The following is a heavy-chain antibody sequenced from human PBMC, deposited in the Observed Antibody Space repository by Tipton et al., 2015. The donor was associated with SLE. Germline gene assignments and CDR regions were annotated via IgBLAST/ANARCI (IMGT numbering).Heavy chain of an antibody. CDR2: IHDGGST. V-gene: IGHV4-59*08. CDR1: GGSISSDS. CDR3: ARGMVTWRGAIIGVDV. J-gene: IGHJ6*02. Sequence: TLSLTCTVSGGSISSDSWSWIRQPPGKGLEWIGYIHDGGSTNYNPSLKSRVTISVDTSKNQFSLKLTSVTAADTAVYYCARGMVTWRGAIIGVDVWGQGTTVNVSS. D-gene: IGHD2-21*02.